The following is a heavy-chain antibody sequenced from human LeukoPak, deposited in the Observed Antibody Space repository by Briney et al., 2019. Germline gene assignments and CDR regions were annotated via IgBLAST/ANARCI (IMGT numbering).Heavy chain of an antibody. D-gene: IGHD6-6*01. V-gene: IGHV4-38-2*01. J-gene: IGHJ5*02. CDR3: ARQEPSSIGAFYP. CDR1: GYSISSGYY. CDR2: IYYSGST. Sequence: PSETLSLTCAVSGYSISSGYYWGWIRQPPGKGLEWIGSIYYSGSTYYNPSLKSRVTISVDTSKNQFSLKLSSVTAADTAVYYCARQEPSSIGAFYPWGQGALVTVSS.